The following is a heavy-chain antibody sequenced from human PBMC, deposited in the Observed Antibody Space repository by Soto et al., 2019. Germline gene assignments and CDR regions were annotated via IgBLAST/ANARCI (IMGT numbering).Heavy chain of an antibody. Sequence: GGSLRLSCAASGFTVSSNYMSWVRQAPGKGLEWVSVIYSGGSTYYADSVKGRFTISRDNSKNTLYLQMNSLRAEDTAVYYCARAYGAAVPRGWFDPWGQGTLVTVSS. J-gene: IGHJ5*02. CDR3: ARAYGAAVPRGWFDP. CDR1: GFTVSSNY. CDR2: IYSGGST. D-gene: IGHD6-19*01. V-gene: IGHV3-53*01.